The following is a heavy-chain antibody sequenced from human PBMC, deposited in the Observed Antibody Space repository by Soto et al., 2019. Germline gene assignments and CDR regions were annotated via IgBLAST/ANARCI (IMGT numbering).Heavy chain of an antibody. D-gene: IGHD6-13*01. V-gene: IGHV3-30*03. CDR3: AREGQPAAGTTPHN. CDR2: ISYDGSNK. Sequence: GGSLRLSCAASGFTFSSYGMHWVRQAPGKGLEWVAVISYDGSNKYYADSVKGRFTISRDNSKNTLYVEMNSLSAEDAAVYYCAREGQPAAGTTPHNWGRGTLVTVSS. CDR1: GFTFSSYG. J-gene: IGHJ4*02.